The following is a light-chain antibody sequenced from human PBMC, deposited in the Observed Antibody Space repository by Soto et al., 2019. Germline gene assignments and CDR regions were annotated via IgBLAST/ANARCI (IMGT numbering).Light chain of an antibody. CDR3: QQYLITPWT. J-gene: IGKJ1*01. V-gene: IGKV3-15*01. CDR2: GAS. Sequence: EIVMTQSPATLSVSPGERATLSCRASQSVSSNLAWYQQKPGQAPRLLIYGASTRATGIPAKFSGSGSGTDFTLTIGRLEPEDFAVYYCQQYLITPWTFGQGTKV. CDR1: QSVSSN.